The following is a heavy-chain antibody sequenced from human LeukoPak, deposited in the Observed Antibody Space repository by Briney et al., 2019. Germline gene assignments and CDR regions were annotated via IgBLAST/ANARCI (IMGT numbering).Heavy chain of an antibody. V-gene: IGHV3-48*03. Sequence: PGGSLRLSCAASGSTFSSYEMNWVRQAPGKGLEWVSYISSSGSTIYYADSVKGRFTISRDNAKNSLYLQMNSLRAEDTAVYYCASFIAAAANWGQGTLVTVSS. J-gene: IGHJ4*02. CDR2: ISSSGSTI. CDR1: GSTFSSYE. CDR3: ASFIAAAAN. D-gene: IGHD6-13*01.